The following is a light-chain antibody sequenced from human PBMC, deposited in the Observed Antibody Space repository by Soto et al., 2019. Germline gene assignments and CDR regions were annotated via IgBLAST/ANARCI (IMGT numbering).Light chain of an antibody. J-gene: IGLJ3*02. CDR1: SSDIGGYNY. Sequence: QSALTQPASVSGSPGQSITISCTGTSSDIGGYNYVSWYQQHPGKAPKLMIFEVSDRPSGVSNRFSGSKSDNTAFLTISGLQADDEADYYCSSYTTSTPWVFGGGTKLTVL. CDR3: SSYTTSTPWV. V-gene: IGLV2-14*01. CDR2: EVS.